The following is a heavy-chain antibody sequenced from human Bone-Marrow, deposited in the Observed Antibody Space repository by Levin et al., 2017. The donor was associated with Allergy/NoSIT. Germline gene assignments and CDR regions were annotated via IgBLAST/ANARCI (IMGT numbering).Heavy chain of an antibody. V-gene: IGHV4-61*03. CDR3: AGYKTSWTAPDDY. CDR2: IFYSGST. D-gene: IGHD3/OR15-3a*01. CDR1: GASVSSGSYY. Sequence: PSETLSLTCTVSGASVSSGSYYWSWFRQPPGKGLEWIGYIFYSGSTNYIPSLRSRVTISADTSKNHFSLKLTSVSVVDTAVYYCAGYKTSWTAPDDYWGRGTLVTVSS. J-gene: IGHJ4*02.